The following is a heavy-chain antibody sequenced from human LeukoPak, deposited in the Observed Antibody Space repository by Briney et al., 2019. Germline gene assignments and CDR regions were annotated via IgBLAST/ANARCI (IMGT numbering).Heavy chain of an antibody. CDR2: ISSSGSTI. Sequence: GGSLRLSCAASGFTFSDYYMSWIRQAPGKGLEWVSYISSSGSTIYYADSVKGRFTISRDNAKNSLYLQMNSLRAEDTAVYYCARVNINNWHSCDYWGQGTLVTVSS. J-gene: IGHJ4*02. CDR3: ARVNINNWHSCDY. V-gene: IGHV3-11*01. CDR1: GFTFSDYY. D-gene: IGHD1-1*01.